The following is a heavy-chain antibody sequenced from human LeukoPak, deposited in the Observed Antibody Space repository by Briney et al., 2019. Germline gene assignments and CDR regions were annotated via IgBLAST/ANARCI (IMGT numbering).Heavy chain of an antibody. CDR1: GGTFSSYA. CDR2: IIPMFGTG. J-gene: IGHJ5*02. CDR3: ARAGGYVYNWFDP. V-gene: IGHV1-69*05. Sequence: ASVKVSCKASGGTFSSYAISWVRQAPGQGLEWMGWIIPMFGTGNYAQKFQGRVTITTDESTSTAYMELSSLRSEDTAVYYCARAGGYVYNWFDPWGQGTLVTVSS. D-gene: IGHD5-12*01.